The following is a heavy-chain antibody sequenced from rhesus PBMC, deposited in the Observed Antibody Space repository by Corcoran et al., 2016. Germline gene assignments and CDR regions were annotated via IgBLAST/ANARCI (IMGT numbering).Heavy chain of an antibody. CDR1: GGSFSSYW. CDR3: ARSLRTSVYSGSWNDRWFDY. Sequence: QVQLQESGPGLVKPSETLSLTCAVSGGSFSSYWWSWIRQPPGKGLEWIGEINGNSGSTNYNPSLKSLVTISKDASKNQFSLKLSSMPAADTAVYYCARSLRTSVYSGSWNDRWFDYWGQGVLVTVSS. D-gene: IGHD6-25*01. V-gene: IGHV4-80*01. CDR2: INGNSGST. J-gene: IGHJ4*01.